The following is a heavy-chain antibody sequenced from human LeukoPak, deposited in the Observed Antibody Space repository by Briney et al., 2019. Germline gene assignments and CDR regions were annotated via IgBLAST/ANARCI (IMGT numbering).Heavy chain of an antibody. CDR2: IYYSGST. V-gene: IGHV4-39*07. CDR1: GGSISSSSYY. D-gene: IGHD4-17*01. Sequence: SETLSLTCTVSGGSISSSSYYWGWIRQPPGKGLEWIGSIYYSGSTYYNPSLKSRVTISVDTSKNQFSLKLSSVTAADAAVYYCARDSYGDFDYLDVWGKGTTVTVSS. CDR3: ARDSYGDFDYLDV. J-gene: IGHJ6*03.